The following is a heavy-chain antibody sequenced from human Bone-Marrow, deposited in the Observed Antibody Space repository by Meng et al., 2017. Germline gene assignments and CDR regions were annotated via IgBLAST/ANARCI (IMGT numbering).Heavy chain of an antibody. CDR3: ARDSIQLWSRDLFDY. J-gene: IGHJ4*02. V-gene: IGHV6-1*01. Sequence: QVQSPQSGPGLVKPPQTPSLTCAISGDIVSSNSAAWNWIRQSPSRGLEWLGRTYYRSKWYNDYAVSVKSRITINPDTSKNQFSLQLNSVTPEDTAVYYCARDSIQLWSRDLFDYWGQGTLVTVSS. CDR2: TYYRSKWYN. CDR1: GDIVSSNSAA. D-gene: IGHD5-18*01.